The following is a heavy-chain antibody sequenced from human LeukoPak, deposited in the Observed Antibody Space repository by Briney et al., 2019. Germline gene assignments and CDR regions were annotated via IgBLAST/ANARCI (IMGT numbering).Heavy chain of an antibody. Sequence: GGSLRLSCAASGFSFSSYEMNWVRQAPGKGLEWVSHISSDGRVEVYVDSVRGRFTTSRDNATDFLFLQMNGLRAEDTAVYYCARDTLNGPFVISLDYWGQGALVTVSS. J-gene: IGHJ4*02. CDR1: GFSFSSYE. CDR3: ARDTLNGPFVISLDY. V-gene: IGHV3-48*03. D-gene: IGHD3-9*01. CDR2: ISSDGRVE.